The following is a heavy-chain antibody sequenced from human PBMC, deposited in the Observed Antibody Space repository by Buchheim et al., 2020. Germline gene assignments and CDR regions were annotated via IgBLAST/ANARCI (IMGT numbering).Heavy chain of an antibody. CDR2: IYYSGST. D-gene: IGHD2-15*01. CDR3: ATLKQGYCSGGSCYNYYGMDV. Sequence: QVQLQESGPGLVKPSQTLSLTCTVSGGSISSGGYYWSWIRQHPGKGLEWIGYIYYSGSTYYNPSLKSRVTISVDTSKNQFSLKLSSVTAADTAVYYRATLKQGYCSGGSCYNYYGMDVWGQGTT. V-gene: IGHV4-31*03. CDR1: GGSISSGGYY. J-gene: IGHJ6*02.